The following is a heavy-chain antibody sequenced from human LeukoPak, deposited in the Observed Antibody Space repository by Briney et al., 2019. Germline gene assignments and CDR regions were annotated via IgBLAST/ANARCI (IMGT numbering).Heavy chain of an antibody. CDR2: ISGSGGST. J-gene: IGHJ4*02. D-gene: IGHD3-10*01. Sequence: GGSLRLSCAASGFTFSSYAMSWVRQAPGKGLEWVSAISGSGGSTYYADSVKGRFTISRDNSKNTLYLQMNSLRAEDTAVYYCAKVRYGSGSYYNDYWGQGTLVTVSS. CDR1: GFTFSSYA. V-gene: IGHV3-23*01. CDR3: AKVRYGSGSYYNDY.